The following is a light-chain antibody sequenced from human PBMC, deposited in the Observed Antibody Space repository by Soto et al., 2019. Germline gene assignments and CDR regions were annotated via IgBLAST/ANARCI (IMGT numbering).Light chain of an antibody. V-gene: IGKV3-15*01. CDR3: QQYNNWWT. Sequence: EMVLTQSSATLSLAPRERAPLYCRASQSVNSKLAWYQQKPGRAPRLLIYGASTRATGIPARFSGSGSGTEFTLTISSLQSEDFAVYYCQQYNNWWTFGQGTKVDIK. CDR1: QSVNSK. CDR2: GAS. J-gene: IGKJ1*01.